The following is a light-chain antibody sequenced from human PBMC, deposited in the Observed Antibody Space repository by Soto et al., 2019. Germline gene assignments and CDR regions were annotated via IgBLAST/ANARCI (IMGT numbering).Light chain of an antibody. V-gene: IGKV1-5*03. J-gene: IGKJ2*01. CDR1: QSINSW. Sequence: DIQMTQSPSTLSASVGDRVTITCRASQSINSWLAWYQQKPGKAPNLLIYKASRLESGVPSRFSGSGSGTEFTLTISSLQPDDFATYSCQQYNNYPYTFGQGTKLEIK. CDR2: KAS. CDR3: QQYNNYPYT.